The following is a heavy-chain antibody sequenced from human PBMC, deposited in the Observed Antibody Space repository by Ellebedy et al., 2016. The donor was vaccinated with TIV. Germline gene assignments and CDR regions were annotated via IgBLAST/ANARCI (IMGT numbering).Heavy chain of an antibody. Sequence: GESLKISCVASGFAFRTYSMNWVRQAPGKGPECIAHISVGGPIHYADSVKGRFTISRDNAKNSLYLEMNSLRDEDTAVYFCARGRDYAFDYWGQGSLVTVSS. CDR2: ISVGGPI. J-gene: IGHJ4*02. V-gene: IGHV3-48*02. CDR3: ARGRDYAFDY. D-gene: IGHD4-17*01. CDR1: GFAFRTYS.